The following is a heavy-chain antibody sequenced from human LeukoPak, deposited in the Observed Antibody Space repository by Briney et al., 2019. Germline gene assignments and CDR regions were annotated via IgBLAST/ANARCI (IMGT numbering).Heavy chain of an antibody. J-gene: IGHJ5*02. V-gene: IGHV1-58*02. CDR3: AAAIQNYDSSGFDWFDP. CDR2: IVVGSGNT. D-gene: IGHD3-22*01. CDR1: GFTFTSSA. Sequence: AVKVTCKASGFTFTSSAMRCVRQARGQRLEWIVWIVVGSGNTNYAQKIHGRVTITRDMSTSTAYMELGSLRSEDTAVYYCAAAIQNYDSSGFDWFDPWGQGTMVTVSS.